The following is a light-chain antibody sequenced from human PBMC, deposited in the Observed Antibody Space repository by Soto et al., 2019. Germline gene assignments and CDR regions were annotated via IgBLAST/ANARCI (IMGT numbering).Light chain of an antibody. CDR1: QSVSSN. CDR2: GAS. Sequence: EIVMMQSPATLSVSPGERATLSCRASQSVSSNLAWYQQKPGQAPRLLIYGASTRSTGIPARFSGSGSGTEFTLTISSLQSEDFAVYYCQQYNYWPPFTIDPGTKLDIK. J-gene: IGKJ3*01. V-gene: IGKV3-15*01. CDR3: QQYNYWPPFT.